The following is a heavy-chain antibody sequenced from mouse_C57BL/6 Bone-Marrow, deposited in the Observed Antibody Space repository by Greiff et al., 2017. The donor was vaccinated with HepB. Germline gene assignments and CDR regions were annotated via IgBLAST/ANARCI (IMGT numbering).Heavy chain of an antibody. J-gene: IGHJ2*01. V-gene: IGHV14-4*01. CDR1: GFNIKDDY. D-gene: IGHD1-1*01. CDR2: IDPENGDT. Sequence: VQLQQSGAELVRPGASVKLSCTASGFNIKDDYMHWVKQRPEQGLEWIGWIDPENGDTKYASKFQGKATITADTSSNTAYLQLSSLTSEDTAVYYCTTTLLLPFDYWGQGTTLTVSS. CDR3: TTTLLLPFDY.